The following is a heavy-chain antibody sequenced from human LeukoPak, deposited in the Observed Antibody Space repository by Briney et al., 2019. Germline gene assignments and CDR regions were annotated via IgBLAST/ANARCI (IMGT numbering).Heavy chain of an antibody. J-gene: IGHJ4*02. CDR2: ISGSGAST. CDR1: GFIFSSYA. D-gene: IGHD2-2*01. V-gene: IGHV3-23*01. CDR3: AKGYCTSTSCYRFDY. Sequence: GGSLRLSCAASGFIFSSYAMTWVRQAPGKGLEWVSTISGSGASTYYADSVKGRFTISRDNSKNTLYVQMNSLRAEDTAIYYCAKGYCTSTSCYRFDYWGQGTLVTASS.